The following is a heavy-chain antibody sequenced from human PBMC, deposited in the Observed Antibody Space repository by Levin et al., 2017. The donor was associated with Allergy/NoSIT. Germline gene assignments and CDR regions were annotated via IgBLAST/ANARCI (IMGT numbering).Heavy chain of an antibody. Sequence: GGSLILSFSSSFFPFLLSFLLFFLPSPFNLLAFVANIKQDGSEKYYVDSVKGRFTISRDNAKNSLYLQMNSLRAEDTAVYYCARREASLLYWYFDRWGRGTLVTVSS. J-gene: IGHJ2*01. CDR3: ARREASLLYWYFDR. V-gene: IGHV3-7*01. D-gene: IGHD2-21*01. CDR2: IKQDGSEK. CDR1: FFPFLLSF.